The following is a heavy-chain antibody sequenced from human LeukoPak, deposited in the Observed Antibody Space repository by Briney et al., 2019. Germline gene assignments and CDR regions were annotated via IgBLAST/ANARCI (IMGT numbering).Heavy chain of an antibody. V-gene: IGHV4-34*01. CDR1: GGSFSGYY. J-gene: IGHJ4*02. CDR2: INHSGST. D-gene: IGHD5-12*01. CDR3: ARSGYSGYDPDC. Sequence: PSETLSLTCAVYGGSFSGYYWSWIRQPPGKGLEWIGEINHSGSTNYNPSLKSRVTISVDTSKNQFSLKLSSVTAADTAVYYCARSGYSGYDPDCWGQGTLVTVSS.